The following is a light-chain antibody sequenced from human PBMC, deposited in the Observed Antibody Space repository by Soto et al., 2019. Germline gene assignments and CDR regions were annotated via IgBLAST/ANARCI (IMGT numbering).Light chain of an antibody. J-gene: IGLJ2*01. CDR2: LNSDGSH. Sequence: QSVLTQSPSASASLGASVKLTCTLSSGHSNYAIAWHQQQSEKGPRYLMKLNSDGSHRKGDGIPDRFSGSSSGAERYLTSSSLQSEDEADYYCQTWGSGIVVFGGGTQLTVL. V-gene: IGLV4-69*01. CDR1: SGHSNYA. CDR3: QTWGSGIVV.